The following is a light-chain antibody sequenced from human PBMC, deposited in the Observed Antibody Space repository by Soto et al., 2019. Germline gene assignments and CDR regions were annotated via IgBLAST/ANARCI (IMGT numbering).Light chain of an antibody. V-gene: IGKV3-11*01. CDR2: DAS. CDR3: QQRSTWPT. CDR1: ESVDFH. J-gene: IGKJ5*01. Sequence: VLTQSPATLSLSPEKRATLSCRASESVDFHLAWYQQKPVQAPSLLIYDASVRASGTPARFSVSGSGTDFTLTISSLEPEDFALYYCQQRSTWPTFGQGTRLEIK.